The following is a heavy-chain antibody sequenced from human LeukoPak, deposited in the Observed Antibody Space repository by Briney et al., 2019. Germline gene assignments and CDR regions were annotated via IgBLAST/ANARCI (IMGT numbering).Heavy chain of an antibody. CDR3: ARKVEDVAGIAFDI. CDR1: GGSISSNSYL. Sequence: ASETLSLTCTVSGGSISSNSYLWGWIRQPPGKGLEWIGSIYYSGSTYYNPSLKSRVTISVDTSKNQFSLKLSSVTAADTAVYYCARKVEDVAGIAFDIWGQGTMVTVSS. CDR2: IYYSGST. J-gene: IGHJ3*02. D-gene: IGHD3-10*01. V-gene: IGHV4-39*07.